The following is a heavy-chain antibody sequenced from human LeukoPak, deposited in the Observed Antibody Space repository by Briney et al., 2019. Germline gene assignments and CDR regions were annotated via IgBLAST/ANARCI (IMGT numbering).Heavy chain of an antibody. CDR2: IYYSGST. Sequence: SETLSLTCTVSGGSFSSSDYYWSWIRQPPGKGLEWIGYIYYSGSTNYNPSLKSRVTISVDTSKNQFSLKLSSVTAADTAVYYCARGSVQGYWNPGLDFRARLGFDPWGQGTLVTVSS. CDR1: GGSFSSSDYY. D-gene: IGHD1-1*01. V-gene: IGHV4-61*08. CDR3: ARGSVQGYWNPGLDFRARLGFDP. J-gene: IGHJ5*02.